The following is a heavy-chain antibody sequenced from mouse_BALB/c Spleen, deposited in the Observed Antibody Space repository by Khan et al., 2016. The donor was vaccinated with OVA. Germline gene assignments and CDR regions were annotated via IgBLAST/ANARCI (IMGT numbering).Heavy chain of an antibody. V-gene: IGHV5-6*01. CDR3: TRLAYYYDSEGFAY. CDR1: GFTFSTYG. J-gene: IGHJ3*01. Sequence: EVQLVESGGDLVKPGGSLKLSCAASGFTFSTYGMSWVRQTPDKRLEWVATFSTGGSYPYYADSVQGRFTISRDNAKNTLFLQMSGLKSEDTAIFYCTRLAYYYDSEGFAYWGQGTLVTVSA. D-gene: IGHD1-1*01. CDR2: FSTGGSYP.